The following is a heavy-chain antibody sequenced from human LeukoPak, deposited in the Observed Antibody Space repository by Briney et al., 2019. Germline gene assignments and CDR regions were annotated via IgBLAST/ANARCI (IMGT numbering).Heavy chain of an antibody. CDR1: GGSISSSSYY. CDR2: IYYSGST. V-gene: IGHV4-39*07. CDR3: ARDLRAMVRGVIMEWFDP. D-gene: IGHD3-10*01. Sequence: SETLSLTCTVSGGSISSSSYYWGWIRQPPGKGLEWIGSIYYSGSTYYNPSLKSRVTISVDTSKNQFSLKLSSVTAADTAVYYCARDLRAMVRGVIMEWFDPWGQGTLVTVSS. J-gene: IGHJ5*02.